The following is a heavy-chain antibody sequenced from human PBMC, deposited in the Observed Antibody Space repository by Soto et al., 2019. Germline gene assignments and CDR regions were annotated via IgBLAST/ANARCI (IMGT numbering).Heavy chain of an antibody. CDR2: ISAYNGNT. CDR3: AYSAPTGLLWFGELLGRDRWLDP. V-gene: IGHV1-18*01. CDR1: GYTFTSYG. J-gene: IGHJ5*02. D-gene: IGHD3-10*01. Sequence: ASVKVSCKASGYTFTSYGISWVRQAPGQGLEWMGWISAYNGNTNYAQKLQGRVTMTTDTSTSTAYMELRSLRSDDTAVYYCAYSAPTGLLWFGELLGRDRWLDPWDQGTLVTVSS.